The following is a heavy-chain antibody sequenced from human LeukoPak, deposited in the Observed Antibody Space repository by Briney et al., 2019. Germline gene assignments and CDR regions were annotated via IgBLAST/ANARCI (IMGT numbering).Heavy chain of an antibody. CDR1: GYSFTSYW. D-gene: IGHD2-21*02. CDR2: IYPSDSDT. V-gene: IGHV5-51*01. CDR3: AAYCGGDCYSEGGYYFDY. J-gene: IGHJ4*02. Sequence: RGESLKISCKGSGYSFTSYWIGWVRQMPGKGLEWMGIIYPSDSDTRYSPSFQGQVTISADKSISTAYLQWSSLKASDTAMYYCAAYCGGDCYSEGGYYFDYWGQGTLVTVSS.